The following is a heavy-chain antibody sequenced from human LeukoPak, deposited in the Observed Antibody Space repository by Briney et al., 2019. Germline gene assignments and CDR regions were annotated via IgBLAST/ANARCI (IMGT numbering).Heavy chain of an antibody. V-gene: IGHV3-21*01. D-gene: IGHD3-16*01. Sequence: PGGSLRLSCAASGFTFSSYAMSWVRQAPGKGLEWVSSISSSSSYIYYADSVKGRFTISRDNAKNSLYLQMNSLRAEDTAVYYCARSPYVDVSDYWGQGTLVTVSS. CDR3: ARSPYVDVSDY. CDR1: GFTFSSYA. J-gene: IGHJ4*02. CDR2: ISSSSSYI.